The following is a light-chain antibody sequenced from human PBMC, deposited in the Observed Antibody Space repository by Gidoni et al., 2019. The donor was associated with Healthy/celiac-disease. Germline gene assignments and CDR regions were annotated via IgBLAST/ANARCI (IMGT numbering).Light chain of an antibody. CDR1: SVSSN. CDR3: QQYNNWPALT. J-gene: IGKJ4*01. Sequence: SVSSNLAWYQQKPGQAHRLLIYVASTRATGIPARFSGSGSGTEFTLTISSLQSEDFAVYYCQQYNNWPALTFGGGTKVEIK. V-gene: IGKV3-15*01. CDR2: VAS.